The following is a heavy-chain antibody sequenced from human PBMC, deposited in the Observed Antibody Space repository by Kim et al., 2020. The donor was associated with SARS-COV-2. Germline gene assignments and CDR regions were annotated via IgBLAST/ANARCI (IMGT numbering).Heavy chain of an antibody. V-gene: IGHV3-66*01. CDR2: IYSGGST. J-gene: IGHJ4*02. D-gene: IGHD2-8*01. Sequence: GGSLRLSCAASGFTVSSNYMSWVRQAPGKGLEWVSVIYSGGSTYYADSVKGRFTISRDNSKNTLYLQMNSLRAEDTAVYYCARDPISPDSMVYAAGWGQGTLVTVSS. CDR1: GFTVSSNY. CDR3: ARDPISPDSMVYAAG.